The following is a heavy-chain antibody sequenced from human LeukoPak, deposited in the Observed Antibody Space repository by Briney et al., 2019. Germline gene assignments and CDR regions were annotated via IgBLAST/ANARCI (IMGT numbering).Heavy chain of an antibody. J-gene: IGHJ3*02. V-gene: IGHV3-21*01. CDR3: ARAGATGTPTHFDI. CDR1: GFTFSSYS. Sequence: EGSLRLSCAASGFTFSSYSMNWVRQAPGKGLEWVSSISSSGTYKYYADSVKDRFTISRDNTQNSLYLQMNSLRAEDTAVYFCARAGATGTPTHFDIWGQGTMVTVSS. CDR2: ISSSGTYK. D-gene: IGHD1-1*01.